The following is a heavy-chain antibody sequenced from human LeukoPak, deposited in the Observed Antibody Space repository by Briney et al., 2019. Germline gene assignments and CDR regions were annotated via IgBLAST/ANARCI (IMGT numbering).Heavy chain of an antibody. V-gene: IGHV3-23*01. CDR3: ARDSDFYDYLPFYAMDV. D-gene: IGHD3-3*01. CDR2: MRATSGIT. J-gene: IGHJ6*01. CDR1: GFSIYNYA. Sequence: PGGSLTLSCAASGFSIYNYAMIWVRQAPGKGLEWVSDMRATSGITYYADSVKGRFTISRDNSNNIVYLQMNSLRVDDTAIYYCARDSDFYDYLPFYAMDVWGLGTTVTVSS.